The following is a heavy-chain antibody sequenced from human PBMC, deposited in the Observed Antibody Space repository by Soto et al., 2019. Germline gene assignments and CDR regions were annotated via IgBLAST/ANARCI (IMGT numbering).Heavy chain of an antibody. Sequence: GGSLRLSCAASGFTFSSYSMNWVRQAPGKGLEWVSSISSSSSYIYYADSVKGRFTISRDNAKNSLYLQMNSLRAEDTAVYYCARDRYCSGTSCSRYYYYGMDVWGQGTTVTVSS. CDR1: GFTFSSYS. V-gene: IGHV3-21*01. CDR3: ARDRYCSGTSCSRYYYYGMDV. J-gene: IGHJ6*02. D-gene: IGHD2-2*01. CDR2: ISSSSSYI.